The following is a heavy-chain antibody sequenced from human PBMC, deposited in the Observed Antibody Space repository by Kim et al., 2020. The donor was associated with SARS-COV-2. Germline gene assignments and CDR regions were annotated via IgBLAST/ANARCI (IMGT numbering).Heavy chain of an antibody. CDR3: ARGRPIDV. V-gene: IGHV1-46*01. CDR2: GTQ. J-gene: IGHJ6*03. Sequence: GTQSYPQKVQGRVTMTRDTSTSTVYMELGSLRSEDTAMYYCARGRPIDVWGKGTTVTVSS.